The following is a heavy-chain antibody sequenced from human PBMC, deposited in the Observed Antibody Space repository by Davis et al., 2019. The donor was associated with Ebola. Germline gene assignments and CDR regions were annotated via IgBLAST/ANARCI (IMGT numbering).Heavy chain of an antibody. D-gene: IGHD1-1*01. CDR2: IKQDGSEK. Sequence: GESLKISCAASGFTFSSYAMSWVRQAPGKGLEWVANIKQDGSEKYYVDSVKGRFTISRDNAKNSLYLQMNSLRAEDTAVYYCARDHSGIEPFDYWGQGTLVTVSS. V-gene: IGHV3-7*01. CDR3: ARDHSGIEPFDY. J-gene: IGHJ4*02. CDR1: GFTFSSYA.